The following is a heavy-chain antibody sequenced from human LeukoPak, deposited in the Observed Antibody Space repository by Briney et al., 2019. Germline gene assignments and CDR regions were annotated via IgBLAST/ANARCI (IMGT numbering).Heavy chain of an antibody. CDR2: IIPIFGTA. V-gene: IGHV1-69*13. J-gene: IGHJ5*02. CDR3: ARGSSYSGSYQMDWFDP. CDR1: GGTFSSYA. Sequence: SVKVSCKASGGTFSSYAISWVRQAPGQGLEWMGGIIPIFGTANYAQKFQGRVTITADESTSTAYMELSSLRSEDTAVYYCARGSSYSGSYQMDWFDPWGQGTLVTVSS. D-gene: IGHD1-26*01.